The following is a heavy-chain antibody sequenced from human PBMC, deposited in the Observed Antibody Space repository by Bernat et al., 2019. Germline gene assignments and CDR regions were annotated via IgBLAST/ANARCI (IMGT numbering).Heavy chain of an antibody. CDR3: AKNGLRYCSSTSCYNIDY. CDR1: GFTFSSYG. D-gene: IGHD2-2*02. V-gene: IGHV3-30*18. CDR2: ISYDGSNK. J-gene: IGHJ4*02. Sequence: QVQLVESGGGVVQPGRSLRLSCAASGFTFSSYGMHWVRQAPGKGLEWVAVISYDGSNKYYADSVKGRFTISRDNSKNTLYLQMNSLRAEDTAVYYCAKNGLRYCSSTSCYNIDYWGQGTLVTVSS.